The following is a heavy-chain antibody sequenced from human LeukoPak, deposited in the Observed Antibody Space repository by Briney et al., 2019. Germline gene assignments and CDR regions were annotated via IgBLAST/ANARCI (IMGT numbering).Heavy chain of an antibody. J-gene: IGHJ4*02. Sequence: GGSLRLSCAASGFTFSTYAMIWVRQAPGKGLEWVSAISGTGDTTYYADSVKGRFTISRDNSKNTLCLRMNSLRADDTAVYYCAKDRGYWGQGTLVTVSS. CDR1: GFTFSTYA. CDR2: ISGTGDTT. V-gene: IGHV3-23*01. CDR3: AKDRGY.